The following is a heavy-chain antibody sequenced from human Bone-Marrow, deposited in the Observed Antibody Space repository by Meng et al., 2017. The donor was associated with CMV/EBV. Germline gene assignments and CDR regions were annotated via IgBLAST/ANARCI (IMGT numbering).Heavy chain of an antibody. CDR3: AKDMVSSTSCFFDY. Sequence: SLKISCAASGFTFDDYAMHWVRQAPGKGLEWVSGISWNSGSIGYADSVKGRFTISRDNAKNSLYLQMNSLRAEDMALYYCAKDMVSSTSCFFDYWGQGTLVTVSS. CDR1: GFTFDDYA. D-gene: IGHD2-2*01. J-gene: IGHJ4*02. CDR2: ISWNSGSI. V-gene: IGHV3-9*03.